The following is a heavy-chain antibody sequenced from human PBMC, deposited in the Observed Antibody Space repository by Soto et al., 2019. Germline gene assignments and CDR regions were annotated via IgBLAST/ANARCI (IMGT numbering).Heavy chain of an antibody. D-gene: IGHD3-9*01. CDR2: ISAYNGNT. CDR3: ARDFPHYDILTGYPNWFDP. CDR1: GYTFTSYG. Sequence: ASVKVSCKASGYTFTSYGISWVRQAPGQGLEWMGWISAYNGNTNYAQKLQGRVTMTTDTSTSTAYMELRSLRSDDTAVYYCARDFPHYDILTGYPNWFDPWGQGTLVTVSS. J-gene: IGHJ5*02. V-gene: IGHV1-18*01.